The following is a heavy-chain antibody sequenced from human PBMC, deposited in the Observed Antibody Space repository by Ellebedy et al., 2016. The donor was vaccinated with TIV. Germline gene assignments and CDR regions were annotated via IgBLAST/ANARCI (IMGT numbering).Heavy chain of an antibody. CDR1: GGSVSSVRYS. CDR2: IHYSGSS. CDR3: ARDKKVYYDSSGYTIFDY. Sequence: SETLSLTCTVSGGSVSSVRYSWSWIRQPPGKGLEWIGSIHYSGSSYYNPSLKSRVTISVDTSKNHFSLKLSSVTAADTAVYYCARDKKVYYDSSGYTIFDYWGQGILVTVSS. V-gene: IGHV4-39*07. J-gene: IGHJ4*01. D-gene: IGHD3-22*01.